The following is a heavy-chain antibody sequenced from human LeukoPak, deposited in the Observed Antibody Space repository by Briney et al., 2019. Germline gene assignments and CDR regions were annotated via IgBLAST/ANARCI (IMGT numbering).Heavy chain of an antibody. CDR3: ARGGMTTVTIDY. CDR2: IYYSGST. Sequence: SETLSLTCTVSGGSISSGGYYSSWIRQHPGKGLEWIGYIYYSGSTYYNPSLKSRVTISVDTSKNQFSLKLSSVTAADTAVYYCARGGMTTVTIDYWGQGTLVTVSS. D-gene: IGHD4-11*01. V-gene: IGHV4-31*03. J-gene: IGHJ4*02. CDR1: GGSISSGGYY.